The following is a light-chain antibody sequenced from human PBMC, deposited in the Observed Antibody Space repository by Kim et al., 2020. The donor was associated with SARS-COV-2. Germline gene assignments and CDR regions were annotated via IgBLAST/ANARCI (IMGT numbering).Light chain of an antibody. CDR2: DVS. V-gene: IGLV2-14*03. CDR3: SSYTSSATYV. Sequence: QSALTQPASVSGSPGQSITISCTGTSSDVGGYNYVSWYQQHPGKAPKIMIYDVSNRPSGVSNRFSGSKSGNTASLTISGLQAEDEADYYCSSYTSSATYVIGTGTKGTVL. J-gene: IGLJ1*01. CDR1: SSDVGGYNY.